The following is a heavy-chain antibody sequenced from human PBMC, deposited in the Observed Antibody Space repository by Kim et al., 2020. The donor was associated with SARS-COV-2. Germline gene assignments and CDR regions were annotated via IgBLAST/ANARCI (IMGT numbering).Heavy chain of an antibody. CDR1: GYTFTSYY. D-gene: IGHD3-3*01. V-gene: IGHV1-46*01. CDR3: ARERSAGTIFGVVGAGYYGMDV. J-gene: IGHJ6*02. CDR2: INPSGGST. Sequence: ASVKVSCKASGYTFTSYYMHWVRQAPGQGLEWMGIINPSGGSTSYAQKFQGRVTMTRDTSTSTVYMELSSLRSEDTAVYYCARERSAGTIFGVVGAGYYGMDVWGQGTTVTVSS.